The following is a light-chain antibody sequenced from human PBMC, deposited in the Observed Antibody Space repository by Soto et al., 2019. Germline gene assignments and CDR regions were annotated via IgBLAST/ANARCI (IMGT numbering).Light chain of an antibody. Sequence: QSALTQPPSASGSPGQSVTISCTGTSSDVGGYNYVSWYHQHPGKAPKLMIYDVTKRPSGVPDRFSGSKSGSTASLTVSGLQAEDEADYYCSSYAGSNNWVFGGGTKLTVL. V-gene: IGLV2-8*01. CDR1: SSDVGGYNY. CDR3: SSYAGSNNWV. J-gene: IGLJ3*02. CDR2: DVT.